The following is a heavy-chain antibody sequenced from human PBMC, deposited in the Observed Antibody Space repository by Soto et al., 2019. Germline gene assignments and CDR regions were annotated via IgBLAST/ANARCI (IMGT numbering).Heavy chain of an antibody. CDR2: ISGSGGST. J-gene: IGHJ4*02. V-gene: IGHV3-23*01. CDR1: GFTFSSYA. Sequence: EVQLLESGGGLVQPGGSLRLSCAASGFTFSSYAMSWVRQAPGKGLEWVSAISGSGGSTYYADSVKGRFTISRDNSKNTLYLQMNSLRAEDTAVYYCAKEGVWSRVVPAAIHDYWGQGTLVTVSS. CDR3: AKEGVWSRVVPAAIHDY. D-gene: IGHD2-2*02.